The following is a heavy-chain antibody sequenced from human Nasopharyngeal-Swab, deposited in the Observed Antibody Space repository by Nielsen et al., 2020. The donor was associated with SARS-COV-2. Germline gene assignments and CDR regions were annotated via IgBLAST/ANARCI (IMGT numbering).Heavy chain of an antibody. CDR2: LGVGGGPT. CDR3: VKVGYCTNGVCGFDAFDI. V-gene: IGHV3-23*01. Sequence: GGSLRPSCAASGFTFSSYRMNWVRPAPGNWQEWVPSLGVGGGPTYYADSAKGRFTISSDNSKNTLYLPMNSLRAEDTALYYCVKVGYCTNGVCGFDAFDIWGRGTMVTVSS. D-gene: IGHD2-8*01. J-gene: IGHJ3*02. CDR1: GFTFSSYR.